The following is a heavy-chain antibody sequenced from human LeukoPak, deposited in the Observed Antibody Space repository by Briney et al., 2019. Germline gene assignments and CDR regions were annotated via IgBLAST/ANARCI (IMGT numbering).Heavy chain of an antibody. CDR3: ARGGVVAARRWFDP. D-gene: IGHD2-15*01. CDR2: ILPIFGTA. CDR1: GGSFTNFG. Sequence: SVKVSCKASGGSFTNFGINWMRHAPGQGREWMGGILPIFGTANYAQKFQGRVTITADKSTSTAYMELSSLRSEDTAVYYCARGGVVAARRWFDPWGQGTLVTVSS. J-gene: IGHJ5*02. V-gene: IGHV1-69*06.